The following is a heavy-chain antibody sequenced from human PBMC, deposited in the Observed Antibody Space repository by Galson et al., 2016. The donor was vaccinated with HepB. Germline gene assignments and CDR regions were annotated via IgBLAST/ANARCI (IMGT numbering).Heavy chain of an antibody. CDR3: ARVLTFAVGTWPPYPGY. CDR1: SFTFSSYA. D-gene: IGHD2/OR15-2a*01. J-gene: IGHJ4*02. Sequence: SCAPSSFTFSSYAMHWVRQAPGKGLEWVAVISDDGNKRYYADSVRGRFTISRDNSKNMLYLQMNSLRPEDTSVYYCARVLTFAVGTWPPYPGYWGQGTLVTVSS. CDR2: ISDDGNKR. V-gene: IGHV3-30*04.